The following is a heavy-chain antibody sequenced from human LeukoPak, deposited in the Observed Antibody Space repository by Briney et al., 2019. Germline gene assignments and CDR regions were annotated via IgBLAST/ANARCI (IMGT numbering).Heavy chain of an antibody. Sequence: ASVKVSCKASGYTFTSYYMHWVRQAPGQGLEWMGIINPSGGSTSYAQKFQGRVTMTRDTSTSTVYMELSSLRSEDTAVYYCARDRGHYDSSGYYYVMGNWFDPWGQGTLVTVSS. CDR2: INPSGGST. CDR3: ARDRGHYDSSGYYYVMGNWFDP. V-gene: IGHV1-46*01. CDR1: GYTFTSYY. J-gene: IGHJ5*02. D-gene: IGHD3-22*01.